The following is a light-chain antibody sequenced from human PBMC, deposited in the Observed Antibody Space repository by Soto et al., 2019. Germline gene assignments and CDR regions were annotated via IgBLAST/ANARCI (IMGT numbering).Light chain of an antibody. Sequence: EIVLTQSPGTLSLSPGERATLSCRASQSVSNSYLAWYQQKPGQDPRLLIFGASGRATGIPDRFSGSGSGTDFTLTISRLEPEDFAVYYCRQYGNSPGTFGQGTKVEIK. J-gene: IGKJ1*01. CDR1: QSVSNSY. V-gene: IGKV3-20*01. CDR2: GAS. CDR3: RQYGNSPGT.